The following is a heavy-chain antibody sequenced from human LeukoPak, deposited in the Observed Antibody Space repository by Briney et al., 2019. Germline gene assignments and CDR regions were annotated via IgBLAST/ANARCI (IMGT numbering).Heavy chain of an antibody. D-gene: IGHD3-10*01. V-gene: IGHV3-30-3*01. CDR1: GFTFSSYA. CDR3: ASGYVGSGSSQDAFDI. J-gene: IGHJ3*02. Sequence: GGSLRLSCAASGFTFSSYAMHWVRQAPGKGLEWVAVISYDGSNKYYADSVKGRFTISRDNSKNTLYLQMNSLRAEDTAVYYCASGYVGSGSSQDAFDIWGQGTMVTVSS. CDR2: ISYDGSNK.